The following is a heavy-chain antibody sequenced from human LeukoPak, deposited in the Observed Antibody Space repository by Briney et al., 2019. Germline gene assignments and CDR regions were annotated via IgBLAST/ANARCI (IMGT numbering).Heavy chain of an antibody. J-gene: IGHJ4*02. CDR3: ARDDGSSGHFDY. D-gene: IGHD3-22*01. Sequence: SETLSLTCTVSGGSVSSGSYYWSWIRQPPGKGLEWIGYIYYSGSTNYNPSLKSRVTISVDTSKNQFSLKLSSVTAADTAVYYCARDDGSSGHFDYWGQGTLVTVSS. CDR2: IYYSGST. V-gene: IGHV4-61*01. CDR1: GGSVSSGSYY.